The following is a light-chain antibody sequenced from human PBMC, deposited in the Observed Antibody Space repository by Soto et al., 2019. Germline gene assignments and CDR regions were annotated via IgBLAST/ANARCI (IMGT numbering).Light chain of an antibody. CDR2: GYN. Sequence: QSVLTQPPSVSGAPGQRVTISCTGSSPNIGAGYDVHWYHQLPGAAPKVLIYGYNNRPSGVPDRFSGSKSGSAASLAITGLQAEDEGDYYCQSYDSSLSGVVFGGGTQLTVL. V-gene: IGLV1-40*01. CDR1: SPNIGAGYD. J-gene: IGLJ2*01. CDR3: QSYDSSLSGVV.